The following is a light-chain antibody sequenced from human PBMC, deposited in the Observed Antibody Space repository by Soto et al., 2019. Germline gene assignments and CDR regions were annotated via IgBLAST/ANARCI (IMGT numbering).Light chain of an antibody. CDR2: DVN. CDR3: CAYSTSGTHV. V-gene: IGLV2-14*03. CDR1: SSDFGSYDY. J-gene: IGLJ1*01. Sequence: QSALAQPASVSGSPGQSITFSCTGTSSDFGSYDYVSWHQQHPGKAPKLIIYDVNNRPSGVPSRFSGSKSGNTASLTISGLQTEDEADYYCCAYSTSGTHVFGTGTKVTV.